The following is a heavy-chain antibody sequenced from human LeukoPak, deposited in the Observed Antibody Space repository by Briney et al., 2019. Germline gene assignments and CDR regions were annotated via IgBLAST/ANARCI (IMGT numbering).Heavy chain of an antibody. D-gene: IGHD3-10*01. J-gene: IGHJ4*02. Sequence: GRSLRLSCAASGFTVGNNYMSWVRQAPGKGLEWVSFLYSGGSTYYADSVKGRFTVSRHNSRNTVFLEMNSLRPEDTAVYYCARTKFGGSPYFDYWGQGTLVTVSS. CDR3: ARTKFGGSPYFDY. CDR1: GFTVGNNY. CDR2: LYSGGST. V-gene: IGHV3-53*04.